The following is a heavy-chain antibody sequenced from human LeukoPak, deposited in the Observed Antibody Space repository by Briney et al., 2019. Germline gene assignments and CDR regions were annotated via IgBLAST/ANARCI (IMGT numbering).Heavy chain of an antibody. CDR3: ARDLGYSGFDWAP. CDR1: GYSINSGYY. J-gene: IGHJ5*02. CDR2: IHYSGST. D-gene: IGHD5-12*01. Sequence: PSETLSLTCTVSGYSINSGYYWGWVRPPPGKRLDWIGSIHYSGSTYYNPTLKSRVTISVDTSKNQFSLNLTSVTDADAAVYYCARDLGYSGFDWAPWGQGTLVTVSS. V-gene: IGHV4-38-2*02.